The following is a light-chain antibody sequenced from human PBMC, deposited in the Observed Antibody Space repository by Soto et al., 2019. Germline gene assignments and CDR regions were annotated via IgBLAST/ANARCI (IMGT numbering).Light chain of an antibody. V-gene: IGLV2-14*01. J-gene: IGLJ1*01. CDR3: SSYTSNSTSTL. CDR1: SSDIGDHNY. Sequence: QSVLTQPASVSGSPGQSITISCTGTSSDIGDHNYVSWYQQHPGKAPKFMIYEVNNRPSGVSNRFSGSKSGNTASLTISGLQAEDEAYYYCSSYTSNSTSTLFGTGTKVTVL. CDR2: EVN.